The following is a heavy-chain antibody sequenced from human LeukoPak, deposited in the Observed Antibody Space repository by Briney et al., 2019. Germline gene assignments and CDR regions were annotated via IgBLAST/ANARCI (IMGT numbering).Heavy chain of an antibody. Sequence: GGSLRLSCAASGFTFSRYGMHWVRLAPGKGLEWVAVISSDGGNINYADSAKGRFTISRANSKNTLYLQMNSLRVEDTAMYSCARDPAGNRGNFDYWGQGTLVTVSS. CDR2: ISSDGGNI. D-gene: IGHD6-13*01. V-gene: IGHV3-30*03. CDR1: GFTFSRYG. CDR3: ARDPAGNRGNFDY. J-gene: IGHJ4*02.